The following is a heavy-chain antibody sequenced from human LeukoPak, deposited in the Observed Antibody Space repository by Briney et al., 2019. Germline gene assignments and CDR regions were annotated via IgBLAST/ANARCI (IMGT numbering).Heavy chain of an antibody. J-gene: IGHJ4*02. V-gene: IGHV3-48*03. CDR3: ASPADSSDY. CDR2: ISSSGSTI. Sequence: GGSLRLSCAASGFTFSSYEVNWVRQAPGKGLEWVSYISSSGSTIYYADSVKGRFTISRDNAKNSLYLQMNSLRAEDTAVYYCASPADSSDYWGQGTLVTVSS. D-gene: IGHD3-22*01. CDR1: GFTFSSYE.